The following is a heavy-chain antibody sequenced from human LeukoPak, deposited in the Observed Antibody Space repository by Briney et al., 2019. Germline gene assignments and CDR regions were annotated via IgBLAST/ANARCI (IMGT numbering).Heavy chain of an antibody. J-gene: IGHJ4*02. D-gene: IGHD7-27*01. CDR1: GYTFTSHD. V-gene: IGHV1-8*01. CDR2: MSPNSGDT. Sequence: GASVKVSCKAFGYTFTSHDINWVRQATGQGLEWMGWMSPNSGDTGYAQKFQGRVTMTSDSSISTAYMELSSLRSEDTAIYYCVRTPPNWGFDYWGQGTLVTVSS. CDR3: VRTPPNWGFDY.